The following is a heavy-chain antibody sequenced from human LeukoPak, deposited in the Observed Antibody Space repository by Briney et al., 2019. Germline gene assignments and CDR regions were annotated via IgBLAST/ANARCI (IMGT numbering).Heavy chain of an antibody. D-gene: IGHD3-10*01. CDR3: ARARTGSYYSTFEH. CDR2: ISYGETNY. CDR1: GFTFSAYA. V-gene: IGHV3-30*04. Sequence: PGGSLRLSCTASGFTFSAYAMHWVRQAPGKGLEWVAVISYGETNYYCAESVKGRFSISRDDSKNTLVLQMNSLTTEDTGVYYCARARTGSYYSTFEHWGPGTLVSVSS. J-gene: IGHJ1*01.